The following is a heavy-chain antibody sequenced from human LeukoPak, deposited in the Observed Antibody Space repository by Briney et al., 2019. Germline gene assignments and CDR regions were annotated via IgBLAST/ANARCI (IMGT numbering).Heavy chain of an antibody. D-gene: IGHD2-2*02. V-gene: IGHV4-38-2*01. CDR1: GYSISSGYY. CDR2: IYHGGST. Sequence: SETLPLTCAVSGYSISSGYYWGWIRQPPGKGLEWIGSIYHGGSTFYNPSLKSRVTISADTSKNQFSLKLSSVTAADTAVYYCASLGVVPGAIPDAFDIWGQGTMVIVSS. J-gene: IGHJ3*02. CDR3: ASLGVVPGAIPDAFDI.